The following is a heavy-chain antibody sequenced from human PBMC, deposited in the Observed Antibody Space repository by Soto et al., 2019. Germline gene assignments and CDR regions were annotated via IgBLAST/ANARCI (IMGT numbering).Heavy chain of an antibody. CDR3: ARGGRTVSYYVGWFDP. CDR1: GGSFSGYY. J-gene: IGHJ5*02. CDR2: INHSGST. D-gene: IGHD1-26*01. Sequence: QVQLQQWGAGLLKPSETLSLTCAVYGGSFSGYYWSWIRQPPGKGLEWIGEINHSGSTNYNPSLKSRVTISVDTSKNQFSLKLSSVTAADTAVYYCARGGRTVSYYVGWFDPWGQGTLVTVSS. V-gene: IGHV4-34*01.